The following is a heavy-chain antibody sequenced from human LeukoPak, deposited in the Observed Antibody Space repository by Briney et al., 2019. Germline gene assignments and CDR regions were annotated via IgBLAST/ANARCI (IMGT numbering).Heavy chain of an antibody. J-gene: IGHJ5*02. CDR3: TRRLGYWFDP. D-gene: IGHD3-22*01. CDR2: IIPIFGTA. Sequence: SVKVSCKASGGTFSSYAISWVRQAPGQGLEWMGGIIPIFGTANYAQKFQGRVTITADESTGTAYMELSSLRSEDTAVYYCTRRLGYWFDPWGQGTLVTVSS. V-gene: IGHV1-69*13. CDR1: GGTFSSYA.